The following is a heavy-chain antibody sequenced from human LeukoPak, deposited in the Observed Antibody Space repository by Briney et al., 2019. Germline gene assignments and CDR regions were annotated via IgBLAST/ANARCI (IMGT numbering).Heavy chain of an antibody. Sequence: ASVKVSCKASGYTFTSYAMNWARQAPGQGLEWMGWINTNTGNPTYAQGFTGRFVFSLDTSVSTAYLQISSLKAEDTAVYYCARESADDYYYYMDVWGKGTTVTVSS. CDR2: INTNTGNP. D-gene: IGHD6-13*01. CDR1: GYTFTSYA. CDR3: ARESADDYYYYMDV. J-gene: IGHJ6*03. V-gene: IGHV7-4-1*02.